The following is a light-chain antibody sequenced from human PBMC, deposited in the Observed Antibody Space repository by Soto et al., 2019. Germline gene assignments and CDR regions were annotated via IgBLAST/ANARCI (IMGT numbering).Light chain of an antibody. CDR3: CSYAGSYSYV. Sequence: QSALTQPRSVSGSPGQSVTISCTGTSSDVGGYNYVSWYQEQPGKAPKLMIYDVSKRPSGVPDRFSGSKSGNTASLTISGLQADDEADYYCCSYAGSYSYVFGTGTQLTVL. J-gene: IGLJ1*01. CDR1: SSDVGGYNY. CDR2: DVS. V-gene: IGLV2-11*01.